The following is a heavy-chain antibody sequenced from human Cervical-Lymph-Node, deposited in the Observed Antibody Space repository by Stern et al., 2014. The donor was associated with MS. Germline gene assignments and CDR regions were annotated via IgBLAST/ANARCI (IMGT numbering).Heavy chain of an antibody. V-gene: IGHV3-64D*06. J-gene: IGHJ4*02. D-gene: IGHD3-22*01. CDR1: GFTFSSYA. CDR3: VSVSSGPNGNY. CDR2: ISSNGGST. Sequence: EVQLLESGGGLVQPGGPLRLSCSASGFTFSSYAMHWVRQAPGKGLEYVSAISSNGGSTYYADSVKSRFTISRDNSKNTLYLQMSSLRAEDTAVYYCVSVSSGPNGNYWGQGTLVTVSS.